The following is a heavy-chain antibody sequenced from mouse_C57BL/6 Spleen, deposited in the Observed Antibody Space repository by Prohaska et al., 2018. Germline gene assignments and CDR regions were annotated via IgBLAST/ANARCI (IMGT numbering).Heavy chain of an antibody. CDR1: GYAFSSSW. CDR3: ARCITTVVDPFDY. CDR2: IYPGDGDT. J-gene: IGHJ2*01. V-gene: IGHV1-82*01. D-gene: IGHD1-1*01. Sequence: GSVKISCKASGYAFSSSWMNWVKQRPGKGLEWIGRIYPGDGDTNYNGKFKGKATLTADKSSSTAYMQLSSLTSEDSAVYFCARCITTVVDPFDYWGQGTTLTVSS.